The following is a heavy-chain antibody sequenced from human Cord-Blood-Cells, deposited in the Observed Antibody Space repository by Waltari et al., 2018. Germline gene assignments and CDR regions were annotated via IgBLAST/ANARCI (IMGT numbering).Heavy chain of an antibody. V-gene: IGHV1-8*01. J-gene: IGHJ4*02. CDR2: MNPNSGNT. CDR1: GYTFTSYD. D-gene: IGHD3-3*01. Sequence: QVQLVQSGAEVKKPGASVKVSCKASGYTFTSYDINWVRQATGPGLEWMGWMNPNSGNTGYAQKFQGRVTMTRNTSISTAYMELSSLRSEDTAVYYCARALTYYDFWRGYSFGHCDDWGQGTLVTVSS. CDR3: ARALTYYDFWRGYSFGHCDD.